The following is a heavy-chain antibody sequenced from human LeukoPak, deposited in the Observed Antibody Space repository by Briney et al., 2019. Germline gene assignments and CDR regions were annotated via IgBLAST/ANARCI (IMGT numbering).Heavy chain of an antibody. CDR3: ARDGKLLEWLLFDDYFDY. CDR1: GGSFSSYY. D-gene: IGHD3-3*01. Sequence: SGTLSLTCAVYGGSFSSYYWSWIRQPAGKGLEWIGRIYTSGSTNYNPSLKSRVTMSVDTSKNQFSLKLSSVTAADTAVYYCARDGKLLEWLLFDDYFDYWGQGTLVTVSS. V-gene: IGHV4-4*07. CDR2: IYTSGST. J-gene: IGHJ4*02.